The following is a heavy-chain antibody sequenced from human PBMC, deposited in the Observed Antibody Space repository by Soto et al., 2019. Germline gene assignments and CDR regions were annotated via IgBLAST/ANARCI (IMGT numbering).Heavy chain of an antibody. CDR2: IYYSGST. D-gene: IGHD2-2*01. CDR1: GGSISNYY. Sequence: QVQLQELGPRLVKPSETLSLTCIVSGGSISNYYWSWIRQPPGKGLGWIGYIYYSGSTNYNPSLQSRVTIAVYTSKNQLSLKLSSVTAADTAVYYWARAVLPATAPFDYWGQGTLVTVSS. CDR3: ARAVLPATAPFDY. J-gene: IGHJ4*02. V-gene: IGHV4-59*01.